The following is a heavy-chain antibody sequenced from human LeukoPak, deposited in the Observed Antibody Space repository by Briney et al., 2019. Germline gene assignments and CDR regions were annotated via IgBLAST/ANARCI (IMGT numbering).Heavy chain of an antibody. CDR3: ARASSSGTYYSGY. D-gene: IGHD3-10*01. Sequence: ASVKVSCKASGYTFTSYGISWVRQAPGQGLEWMGWISAYNGNTNYAQKLQGRVTMTTDTSTSTAYMEVRSLTSDDTAVFYCARASSSGTYYSGYWGQGTLVIVSS. J-gene: IGHJ4*02. V-gene: IGHV1-18*01. CDR2: ISAYNGNT. CDR1: GYTFTSYG.